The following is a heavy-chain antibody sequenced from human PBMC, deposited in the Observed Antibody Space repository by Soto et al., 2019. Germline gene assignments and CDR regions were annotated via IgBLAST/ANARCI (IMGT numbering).Heavy chain of an antibody. Sequence: QVQLVQSGAEVKKPGSSVKVSCKASGGTFSSYAISWVRQAPGQGLEWMGGIIPIFGTANYAQKFQGRVTITADEYTSTAYMELSSLRSEDTAVYYCARSFLGKGRRGEYFDYWGQGTLVTVSS. V-gene: IGHV1-69*12. CDR3: ARSFLGKGRRGEYFDY. D-gene: IGHD1-1*01. CDR1: GGTFSSYA. CDR2: IIPIFGTA. J-gene: IGHJ4*02.